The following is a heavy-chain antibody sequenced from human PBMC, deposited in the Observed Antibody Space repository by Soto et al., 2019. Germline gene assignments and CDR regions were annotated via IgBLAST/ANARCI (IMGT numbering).Heavy chain of an antibody. CDR3: ARDQGYGDYGYYYYGMDV. CDR1: GFTVSSNY. V-gene: IGHV3-53*01. D-gene: IGHD4-17*01. CDR2: IYGGGST. Sequence: GGSLRLSCAASGFTVSSNYMSWVRQAPGKGLEWVSVIYGGGSTYYADSVKGRFTISRDNSKNTLYLQMNSLRAEDTAVYYCARDQGYGDYGYYYYGMDVWGQGTTVTVS. J-gene: IGHJ6*02.